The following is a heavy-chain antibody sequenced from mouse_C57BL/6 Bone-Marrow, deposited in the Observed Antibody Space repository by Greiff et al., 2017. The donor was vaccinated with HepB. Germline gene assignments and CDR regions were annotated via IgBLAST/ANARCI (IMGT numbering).Heavy chain of an antibody. D-gene: IGHD1-1*01. V-gene: IGHV1-18*01. CDR1: GYTFTDYN. CDR2: INPNNGGT. CDR3: ARYYYGSSYHWYFDV. J-gene: IGHJ1*03. Sequence: VQLQQSGPELVKPGASVKIPCKASGYTFTDYNMDWVKQSHGKSLEWIGDINPNNGGTIYNQKFKGKATLTVDKSSSTAYMELRSLTSEDTAVYYCARYYYGSSYHWYFDVWGTGTTVTVSS.